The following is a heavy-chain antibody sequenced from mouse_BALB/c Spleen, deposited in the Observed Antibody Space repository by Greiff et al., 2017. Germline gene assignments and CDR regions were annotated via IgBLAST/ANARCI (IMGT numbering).Heavy chain of an antibody. CDR2: IYPGSGST. D-gene: IGHD1-1*01. Sequence: QVHVKQSGPELVKPGASVKMSCKASGYTFTDYVISWVKQRTGQGLEWIGEIYPGSGSTYYNEKFKGKATLTADKSSNTAYMQLSSLTSEDSAVYFCARGITTGAYWGQGTLVTVSA. CDR3: ARGITTGAY. CDR1: GYTFTDYV. V-gene: IGHV1-77*01. J-gene: IGHJ3*01.